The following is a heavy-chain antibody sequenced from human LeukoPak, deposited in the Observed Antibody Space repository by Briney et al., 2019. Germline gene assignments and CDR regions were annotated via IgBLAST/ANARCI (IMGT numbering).Heavy chain of an antibody. Sequence: SVQVSCKASGYTFTSYYMHWVRQAPGQGLEWMGGIIPIFGTANYAQKFQGRVTITADESTSTAYMELSSLRSEDTAVYSCARDFSLRGFSYWFDPWGQGTLVTVSS. CDR2: IIPIFGTA. CDR1: GYTFTSYY. CDR3: ARDFSLRGFSYWFDP. V-gene: IGHV1-69*13. J-gene: IGHJ5*02. D-gene: IGHD3-3*01.